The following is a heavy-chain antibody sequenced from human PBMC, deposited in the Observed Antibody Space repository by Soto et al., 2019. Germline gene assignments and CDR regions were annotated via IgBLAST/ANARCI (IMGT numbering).Heavy chain of an antibody. Sequence: QVQEVQSGAEVKKPGASVKISCKTSGYSFTDDYLHWVRQAPGQVLEWVGWSNPHSGSTNFAQKFLGRVSMTRDTSISTAYMELFSLTSDDTAIYYCARAVYCGDDCYSYGMDVWGQGTTVTVSS. CDR2: SNPHSGST. J-gene: IGHJ6*02. D-gene: IGHD2-21*02. CDR1: GYSFTDDY. V-gene: IGHV1-2*02. CDR3: ARAVYCGDDCYSYGMDV.